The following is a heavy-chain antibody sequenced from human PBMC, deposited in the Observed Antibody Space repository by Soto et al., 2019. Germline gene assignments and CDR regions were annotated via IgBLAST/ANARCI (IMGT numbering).Heavy chain of an antibody. V-gene: IGHV1-18*01. CDR3: ASGNYGPGPEGAFDI. CDR1: GYTFTSYG. CDR2: ISAYNGNT. J-gene: IGHJ3*02. Sequence: ASVKVSCKASGYTFTSYGISWVRQAPGQGLEWMGWISAYNGNTNYAQKLQGRITMTTDTSTSTAYMELRSLRSDDTAVYYCASGNYGPGPEGAFDIWGQGTMVTVSS. D-gene: IGHD3-10*01.